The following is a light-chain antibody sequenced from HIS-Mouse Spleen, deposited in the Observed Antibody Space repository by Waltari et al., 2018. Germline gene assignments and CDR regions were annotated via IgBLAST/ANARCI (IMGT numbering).Light chain of an antibody. CDR3: QQYGSSPRFT. J-gene: IGKJ3*01. V-gene: IGKV3-20*01. CDR2: GAS. Sequence: EIVLTQSPGTLSLSPGERATISCRASQSVSSCYLAWYQQQPGHAPRLLIYGASSRATGIPDRFSGSGSGTDFTLTISRLEPEDFAVYYCQQYGSSPRFTFGPGTKVDIK. CDR1: QSVSSCY.